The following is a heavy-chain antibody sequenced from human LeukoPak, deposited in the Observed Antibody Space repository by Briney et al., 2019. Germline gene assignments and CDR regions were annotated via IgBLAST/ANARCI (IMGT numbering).Heavy chain of an antibody. CDR3: ARVSGSSGFYYFDY. J-gene: IGHJ4*02. D-gene: IGHD5-18*01. V-gene: IGHV4-59*01. CDR2: IYYSGST. Sequence: SETLSLTCTVSGDSIGTYYWSWIRQSPGKGLEWIEYIYYSGSTNYNPSLKSRVTISVDTSKNQFSLRLSSVTAADTAEYYCARVSGSSGFYYFDYWGQGSLVTVSS. CDR1: GDSIGTYY.